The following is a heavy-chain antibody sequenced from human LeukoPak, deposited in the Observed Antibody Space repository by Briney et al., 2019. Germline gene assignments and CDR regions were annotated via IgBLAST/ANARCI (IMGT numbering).Heavy chain of an antibody. CDR3: ARKYSSSWYDALDI. CDR2: TYYRSKWYN. J-gene: IGHJ3*02. CDR1: RDTVSSNSAA. Sequence: SQTLSLTCAISRDTVSSNSAAWNWIRQSPSRGLEWLGRTYYRSKWYNDYAISVKSRITINPDTSKNQFSLQLNSVTPEGTAVYYCARKYSSSWYDALDIWGQGTMVTVSS. V-gene: IGHV6-1*01. D-gene: IGHD6-13*01.